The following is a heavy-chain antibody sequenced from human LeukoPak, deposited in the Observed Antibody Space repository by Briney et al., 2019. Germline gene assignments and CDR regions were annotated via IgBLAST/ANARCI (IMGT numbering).Heavy chain of an antibody. D-gene: IGHD3-22*01. CDR3: ASSKDYHDSSGYARTLDY. CDR2: IMPMFGTA. Sequence: ASVKVSCKASGYTFTGNYMHWVRQAPGQGLEWMGGIMPMFGTANYAQKFQGRVTITADESTSTAYMELSSLRSEDTAIYYCASSKDYHDSSGYARTLDYWGQGTLVTVSS. J-gene: IGHJ4*02. CDR1: GYTFTGNY. V-gene: IGHV1-69*13.